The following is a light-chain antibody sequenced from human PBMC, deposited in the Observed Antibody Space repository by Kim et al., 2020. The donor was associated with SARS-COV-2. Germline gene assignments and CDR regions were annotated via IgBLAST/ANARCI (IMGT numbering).Light chain of an antibody. Sequence: SSELTQDPSVSVALGQTVRITCQGDSLRKYYASWYQQKPGQAPVLVICDENNRPSGIPDRFSGSSSGNTASLTITGAQAEDEADYYCNSRDSIGYHVVFGGGTKLTVL. CDR2: DEN. V-gene: IGLV3-19*01. CDR3: NSRDSIGYHVV. J-gene: IGLJ3*02. CDR1: SLRKYY.